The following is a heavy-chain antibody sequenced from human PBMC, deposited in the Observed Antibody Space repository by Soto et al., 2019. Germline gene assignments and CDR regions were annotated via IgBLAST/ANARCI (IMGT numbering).Heavy chain of an antibody. J-gene: IGHJ4*02. D-gene: IGHD6-19*01. CDR3: VKHLSVAGHQFYFDY. CDR2: VYPGDSDT. Sequence: PGESLKISCKGSGCSFINYWIGWVRQMPGKGLEWMGMVYPGDSDTRYSPSFQGQVTISADKSIATAYLQWNSLKASDTAIYYCVKHLSVAGHQFYFDYWGQGTLVTVSS. V-gene: IGHV5-51*01. CDR1: GCSFINYW.